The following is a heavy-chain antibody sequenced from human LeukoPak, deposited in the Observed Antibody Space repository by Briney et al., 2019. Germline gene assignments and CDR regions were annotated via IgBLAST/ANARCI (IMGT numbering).Heavy chain of an antibody. D-gene: IGHD3-10*01. CDR2: ISAYNGNT. J-gene: IGHJ5*02. CDR1: GYTFTSYG. V-gene: IGHV1-18*01. CDR3: ARERGRGWFDP. Sequence: ASVKVSCKASGYTFTSYGISWVRQAPGLGLEWMRWISAYNGNTNYAQKLQGRVSMTTDTSTSTGYMELRSLRSDDTAVYYCARERGRGWFDPWGQGTLVTVSS.